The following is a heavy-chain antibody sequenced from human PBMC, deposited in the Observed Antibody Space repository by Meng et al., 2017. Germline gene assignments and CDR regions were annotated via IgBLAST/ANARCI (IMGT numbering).Heavy chain of an antibody. J-gene: IGHJ4*02. Sequence: GSLRLSCTVSGYSISSGHYWGWSRQPPGKGLEWIGSIYHSGSTYYNPSLKSRVTISVDTSKNQFSLKLSSVTAADTAVYYCARDKLTLLALNTRRADYWGQGTRVTGSS. D-gene: IGHD2-15*01. CDR3: ARDKLTLLALNTRRADY. CDR2: IYHSGST. V-gene: IGHV4-38-2*02. CDR1: GYSISSGHY.